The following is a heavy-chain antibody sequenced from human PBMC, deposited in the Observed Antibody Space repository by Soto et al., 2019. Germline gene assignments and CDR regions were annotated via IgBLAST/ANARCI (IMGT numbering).Heavy chain of an antibody. J-gene: IGHJ4*02. Sequence: GGSLRLSCAASGFTFISYAMSWVRQAPGKGLEWVSAISGSGGSTYYADSVKGRFTISRDNSKNTLYLQMNSLRAEDTAVYYCAKIGNILLVPTAPDYWGQATLVTVSS. D-gene: IGHD2-8*02. CDR2: ISGSGGST. V-gene: IGHV3-23*01. CDR3: AKIGNILLVPTAPDY. CDR1: GFTFISYA.